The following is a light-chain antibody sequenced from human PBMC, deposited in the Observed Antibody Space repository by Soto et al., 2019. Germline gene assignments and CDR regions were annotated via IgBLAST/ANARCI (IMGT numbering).Light chain of an antibody. V-gene: IGKV3-20*01. CDR2: GAS. Sequence: EILLTQSPGTLSLSPGERATLSCRASQSVSSTYLAWYQQKPGQSPRLLIHGASSRASGIPDRFSGSGSGTDFTLTINRLEPEDFAVYYCHQYGISPPVTCGQGTRLEIK. CDR3: HQYGISPPVT. J-gene: IGKJ5*01. CDR1: QSVSSTY.